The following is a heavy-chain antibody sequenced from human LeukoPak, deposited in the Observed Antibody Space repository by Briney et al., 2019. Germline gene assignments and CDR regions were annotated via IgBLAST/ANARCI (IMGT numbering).Heavy chain of an antibody. V-gene: IGHV3-48*02. J-gene: IGHJ4*02. CDR1: GFTFSNYW. CDR2: ISSSSSTI. Sequence: GGSLRLSCAASGFTFSNYWMHWVRQAPGKGLEWVSYISSSSSTIYYADSVKGRFTISRDNAKNSLYLQMNSLRDEDTAVYYCATRAQVNWGQGTLVTVSS. CDR3: ATRAQVN. D-gene: IGHD5-24*01.